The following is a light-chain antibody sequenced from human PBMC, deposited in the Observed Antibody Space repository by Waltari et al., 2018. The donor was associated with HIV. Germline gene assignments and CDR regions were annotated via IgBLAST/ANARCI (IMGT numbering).Light chain of an antibody. CDR2: GAF. Sequence: DIQMTQSPSSLSASVGDRVIITCRASQSISSYLSWYQQRPGEAPKLLIYGAFTVESGVPSRFSGSGSGTKFTLRISSLQPEDFASYYCQQTYSPPHSFSQGTRVDI. CDR1: QSISSY. J-gene: IGKJ2*03. V-gene: IGKV1-39*01. CDR3: QQTYSPPHS.